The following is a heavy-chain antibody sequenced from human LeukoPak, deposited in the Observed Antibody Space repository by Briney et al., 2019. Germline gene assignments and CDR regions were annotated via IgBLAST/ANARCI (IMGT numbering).Heavy chain of an antibody. J-gene: IGHJ4*02. V-gene: IGHV1-46*01. CDR3: ARDYHGSGSLTTFDY. D-gene: IGHD3-10*01. Sequence: ASVKVSCTAFGYIFSSFYVNWLRRATGQGLGWGGVMNGRGGIGGAAERLPGRVTLTRDTSKSTFYMKLSSLTSEDTAVYYCARDYHGSGSLTTFDYWGQGTLVTVSS. CDR1: GYIFSSFY. CDR2: MNGRGGIG.